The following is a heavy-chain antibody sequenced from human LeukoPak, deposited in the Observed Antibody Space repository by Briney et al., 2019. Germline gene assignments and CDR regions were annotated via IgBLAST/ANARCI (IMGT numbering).Heavy chain of an antibody. Sequence: GGSLRLSCATSGLTLSDYYMSWIRQAPGKGLEWISYISSSGRTIYYADSVKGRFTISRDNARKSVYLQMNSLRDEDTAIYYCARRRQWLVSGFEPWGQGTLVTVSS. CDR1: GLTLSDYY. CDR2: ISSSGRTI. CDR3: ARRRQWLVSGFEP. D-gene: IGHD6-19*01. J-gene: IGHJ5*02. V-gene: IGHV3-11*01.